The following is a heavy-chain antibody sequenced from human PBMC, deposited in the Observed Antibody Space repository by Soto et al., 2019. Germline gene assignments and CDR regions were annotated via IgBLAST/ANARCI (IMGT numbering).Heavy chain of an antibody. CDR2: ISGSGGST. D-gene: IGHD2-2*01. J-gene: IGHJ2*01. Sequence: EVQLLESGGGLVQPGGSLRLSCAASGFTFSSYAMSWVRQAPGKGLEWVSAISGSGGSTYYADSVKGRFTISRDNSKNTLYLQMNSLRAEDTAVYYCAKGRFCSSTSCSAEQLATGWYFDLWGRGTLVTVSS. V-gene: IGHV3-23*01. CDR1: GFTFSSYA. CDR3: AKGRFCSSTSCSAEQLATGWYFDL.